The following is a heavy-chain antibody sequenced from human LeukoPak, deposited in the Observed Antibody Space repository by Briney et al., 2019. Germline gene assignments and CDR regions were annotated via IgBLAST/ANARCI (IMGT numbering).Heavy chain of an antibody. J-gene: IGHJ2*01. CDR1: GVSISSSTHY. CDR3: ARQSVGATPYWYFDL. CDR2: LYYSGST. Sequence: SESLSLTCTVSGVSISSSTHYWGWIRQPPGKGLEWIGSLYYSGSTYYNPSLKTRVTISLDTSKNQFSLKVTSVTAADTAVYYCARQSVGATPYWYFDLWGRGTLVTVSS. V-gene: IGHV4-39*01. D-gene: IGHD1-26*01.